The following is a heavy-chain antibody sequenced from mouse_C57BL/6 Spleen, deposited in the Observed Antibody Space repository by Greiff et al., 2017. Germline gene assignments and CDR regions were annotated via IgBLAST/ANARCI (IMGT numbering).Heavy chain of an antibody. CDR2: IYPGDGDT. V-gene: IGHV1-80*01. Sequence: VQLVESGAELVKPGASVKITCKASGYAFSSYWMNWVKQRPGTGLEWIGQIYPGDGDTNYNGKFKGKATLTADKSSSTAYMQLSSLTSEDSAVYFCARSAGRYAMDYWGQGTSVTVSS. CDR1: GYAFSSYW. CDR3: ARSAGRYAMDY. D-gene: IGHD4-1*01. J-gene: IGHJ4*01.